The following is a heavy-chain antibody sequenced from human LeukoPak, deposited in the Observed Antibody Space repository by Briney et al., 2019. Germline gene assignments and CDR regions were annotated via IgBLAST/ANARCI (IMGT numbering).Heavy chain of an antibody. CDR1: GFTFSSYP. Sequence: GGSLRLSCAASGFTFSSYPMSWVRQAPGKGLEWVSGISGGGGDTFYADSVKGRFTISRDNSKNTLYLQMNSLRAEDTAVYHCAESLGYCSGGSCYYYFDYWGQGTLVTVSS. D-gene: IGHD2-15*01. CDR2: ISGGGGDT. J-gene: IGHJ4*02. CDR3: AESLGYCSGGSCYYYFDY. V-gene: IGHV3-23*01.